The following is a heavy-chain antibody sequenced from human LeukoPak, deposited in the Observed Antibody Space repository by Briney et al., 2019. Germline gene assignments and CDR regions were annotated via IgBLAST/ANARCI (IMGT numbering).Heavy chain of an antibody. CDR3: ARGWASSRRKAFDI. J-gene: IGHJ3*02. D-gene: IGHD3-16*01. V-gene: IGHV4-34*01. CDR2: INHSGST. Sequence: SETLSLTCAVYGGSFSGYYWSWIRQPPGKGLEWIGEINHSGSTNYNPSLKSRVTISVDTSKNQFSLKLSSVTAEDTAVYYCARGWASSRRKAFDIWGQGTMVTVSS. CDR1: GGSFSGYY.